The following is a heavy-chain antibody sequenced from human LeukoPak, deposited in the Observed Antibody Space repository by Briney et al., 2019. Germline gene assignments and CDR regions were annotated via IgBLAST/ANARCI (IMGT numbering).Heavy chain of an antibody. J-gene: IGHJ4*02. CDR1: GFTFSSYA. CDR3: ARDGISGWYGNHFDS. Sequence: GGSLRLSCAASGFTFSSYAMNWGRQAPGTGQEWVSTIRGTGTTTYYADSVKGRFTISRDNSKNTLYLEISSLRVEDTAVYYCARDGISGWYGNHFDSWGLGTLVTVSP. V-gene: IGHV3-23*01. CDR2: IRGTGTTT. D-gene: IGHD6-19*01.